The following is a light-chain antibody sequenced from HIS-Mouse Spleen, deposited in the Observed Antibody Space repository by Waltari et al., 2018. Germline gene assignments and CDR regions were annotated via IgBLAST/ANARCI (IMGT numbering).Light chain of an antibody. CDR1: KIGSKS. J-gene: IGLJ2*01. V-gene: IGLV3-21*03. CDR2: DDS. CDR3: QVWDSSSDHVV. Sequence: SYVLTQPPSVSVAPGKTARITCGGKKIGSKSVHWYQQKPVQAPVLVVYDDSDRPSGIPERFSGSNSGNTATLTISRVEAGDEADYYCQVWDSSSDHVVFGGGTKLTVL.